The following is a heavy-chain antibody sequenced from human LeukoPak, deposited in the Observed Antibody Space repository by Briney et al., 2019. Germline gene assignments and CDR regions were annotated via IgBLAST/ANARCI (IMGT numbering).Heavy chain of an antibody. Sequence: ASVKVSCKASGGTFSSYAISWVRQAPGQGLEWMGGIIPIFGTANYAQKFQGRVTITADESTSTAYMELSSLRSEDTAVYYCASGPWGRPPYYFDYWGQGTWSPSPQ. CDR2: IIPIFGTA. CDR1: GGTFSSYA. V-gene: IGHV1-69*13. CDR3: ASGPWGRPPYYFDY. J-gene: IGHJ4*02. D-gene: IGHD7-27*01.